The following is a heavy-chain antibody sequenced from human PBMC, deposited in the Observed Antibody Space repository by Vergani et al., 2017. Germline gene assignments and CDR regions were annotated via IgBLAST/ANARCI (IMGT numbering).Heavy chain of an antibody. J-gene: IGHJ5*02. CDR2: ISGSGGST. CDR1: GFTFDDYG. CDR3: AKGLLGATTSWFDP. D-gene: IGHD1-26*01. V-gene: IGHV3-23*04. Sequence: EVQLVESGGGVVRPGGSLRLSCAASGFTFDDYGMSWVRQAPGKGLEWVSAISGSGGSTYYADSVKGRFTISRDNSKNTLYLQMNSLRAEDTAVYYCAKGLLGATTSWFDPWGQGTLVTVSS.